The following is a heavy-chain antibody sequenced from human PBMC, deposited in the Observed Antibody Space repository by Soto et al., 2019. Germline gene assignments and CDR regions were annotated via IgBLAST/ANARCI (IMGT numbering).Heavy chain of an antibody. CDR1: GGSFSGYY. D-gene: IGHD2-2*02. V-gene: IGHV4-34*01. Sequence: SETLSLTCAVYGGSFSGYYWSWIRQPPGKGLEWIGEINHSGSTNYNPSLKSRVTISVDTSKNQFSLKLSSVTAADTAAYYCARVDCSSTSCYTAGYYYYGMDVWGQGTTVTVSS. J-gene: IGHJ6*02. CDR3: ARVDCSSTSCYTAGYYYYGMDV. CDR2: INHSGST.